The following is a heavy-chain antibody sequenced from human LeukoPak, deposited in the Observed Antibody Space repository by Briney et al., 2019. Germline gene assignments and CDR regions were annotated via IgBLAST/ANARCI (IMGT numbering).Heavy chain of an antibody. CDR2: ISGGGGST. CDR3: AKDAGDQGYFDY. Sequence: GGSLRLSCAASGFTFTSYSMNWVRQAPGKGLEWVSTISGGGGSTYYADSVKGRFTISRDNSKNTLYLQMNSLRTEDTAVYYCAKDAGDQGYFDYWGQGTLVTVSS. CDR1: GFTFTSYS. D-gene: IGHD3-16*01. J-gene: IGHJ4*02. V-gene: IGHV3-23*01.